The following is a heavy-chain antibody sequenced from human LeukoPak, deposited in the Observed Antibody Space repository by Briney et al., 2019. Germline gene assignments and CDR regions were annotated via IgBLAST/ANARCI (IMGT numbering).Heavy chain of an antibody. D-gene: IGHD6-19*01. J-gene: IGHJ4*02. V-gene: IGHV4-4*07. CDR1: GGSISSYY. CDR2: IYTSGST. Sequence: SESLSLTCTVSGGSISSYYWSWIRQPAGKGLEWVGRIYTSGSTNYDPSLKSRVTMSGDTSKNQFSLKLSSVTAADTAVYYCTGSYTFDSSGFYCDYWGQGTLVTVSS. CDR3: TGSYTFDSSGFYCDY.